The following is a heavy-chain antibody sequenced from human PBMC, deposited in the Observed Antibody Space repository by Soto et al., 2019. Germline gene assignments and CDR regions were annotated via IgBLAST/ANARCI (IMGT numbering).Heavy chain of an antibody. CDR2: INTSGGAT. CDR3: ARVGEDGGYEDS. Sequence: QGQLVQSGAEMKKPGASVQVSCKASRSTFRNYFFHWLRQAPGQALEWMGVINTSGGATVYAETLQGRLKITSDMSTSTLYMALSSLTTDDTAVYYCARVGEDGGYEDSWGQGTLVTVSS. CDR1: RSTFRNYF. D-gene: IGHD5-12*01. J-gene: IGHJ5*01. V-gene: IGHV1-46*04.